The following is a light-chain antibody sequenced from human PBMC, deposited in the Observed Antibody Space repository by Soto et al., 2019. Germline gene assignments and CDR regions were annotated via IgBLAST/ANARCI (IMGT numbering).Light chain of an antibody. Sequence: ETVLTQSPGTLSLSPGERATLSCRASQSVSSSYLAWYQQKPGQAPRLLIYDASSRTTAIPDRFSGRGSGSHITLTISRLEPEEFAVYYCQQYVRSPPSWTFGQGTKVEIK. J-gene: IGKJ1*01. CDR3: QQYVRSPPSWT. V-gene: IGKV3-20*01. CDR1: QSVSSSY. CDR2: DAS.